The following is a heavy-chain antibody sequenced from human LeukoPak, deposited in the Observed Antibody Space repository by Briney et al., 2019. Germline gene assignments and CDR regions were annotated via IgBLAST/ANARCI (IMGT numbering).Heavy chain of an antibody. Sequence: PSQTLSLTCIVSGGSISSGGYYWSWIRQHPGKGLEWIGYIFYNGNTYYNPSLKSRLTISGDTSKNQFSLKLSSVTAADTAVYYCVRNFDSYNAFDIWGQGTMVTVSS. D-gene: IGHD3-22*01. J-gene: IGHJ3*02. CDR3: VRNFDSYNAFDI. CDR1: GGSISSGGYY. CDR2: IFYNGNT. V-gene: IGHV4-31*03.